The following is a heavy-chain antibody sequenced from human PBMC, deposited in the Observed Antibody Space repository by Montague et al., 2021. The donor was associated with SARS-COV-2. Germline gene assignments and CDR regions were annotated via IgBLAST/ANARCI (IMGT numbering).Heavy chain of an antibody. CDR2: VSFSGDT. CDR1: GGSISTYY. CDR3: ARSPYRTTYLNGMDV. V-gene: IGHV4-59*08. J-gene: IGHJ6*02. D-gene: IGHD1-14*01. Sequence: SETRSLTCSVSGGSISTYYWSWIRQPPGKGLEWIGYVSFSGDTIYNPSLKSRVTISIDTSKNQFSLKLSSVTAADTAVYFCARSPYRTTYLNGMDVWGQGTTVTVS.